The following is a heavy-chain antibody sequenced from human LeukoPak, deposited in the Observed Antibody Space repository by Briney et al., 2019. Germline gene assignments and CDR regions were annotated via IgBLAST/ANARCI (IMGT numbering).Heavy chain of an antibody. D-gene: IGHD1/OR15-1a*01. CDR1: GFTFSSYA. CDR3: AKGTGNWYFDL. V-gene: IGHV3-30*18. Sequence: GGSLRLSCTASGFTFSSYAMHWVRQAPGKGLEWVAVISYDGSYKYYADSVKGRFTISRDNSKNTLYLQMDTLRTEDTAVFYCAKGTGNWYFDLWGRGTLVTVSS. CDR2: ISYDGSYK. J-gene: IGHJ2*01.